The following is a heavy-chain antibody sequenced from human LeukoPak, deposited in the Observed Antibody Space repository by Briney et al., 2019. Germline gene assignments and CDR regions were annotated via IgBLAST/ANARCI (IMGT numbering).Heavy chain of an antibody. CDR1: GFTFSSYW. D-gene: IGHD2-21*01. J-gene: IGHJ4*02. V-gene: IGHV3-7*01. CDR2: IKQDGSEK. Sequence: PGGSLRLFCAASGFTFSSYWMSWVRQAPGKGLEWVANIKQDGSEKYYVDSVKGRFTISRDNAKNSLYLQMNSLRAEDTAVYYCARVRGAYCGGDCYSNDYWGQGTLVTVSS. CDR3: ARVRGAYCGGDCYSNDY.